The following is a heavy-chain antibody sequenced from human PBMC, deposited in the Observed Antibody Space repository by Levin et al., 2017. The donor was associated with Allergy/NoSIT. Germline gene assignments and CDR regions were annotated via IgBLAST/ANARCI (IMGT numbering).Heavy chain of an antibody. CDR1: GFTFTGSA. V-gene: IGHV3-23*01. J-gene: IGHJ4*02. CDR2: ISGSGGST. CDR3: AKRDYGDYVGGLFDS. D-gene: IGHD4-17*01. Sequence: GESLKISCAASGFTFTGSAMNWVRQAPGKGLEWVSAISGSGGSTYYADSVRGRFTISRDNSKNTLYLQMNSLRAEDTAIYYCAKRDYGDYVGGLFDSWGQGTLVTVSS.